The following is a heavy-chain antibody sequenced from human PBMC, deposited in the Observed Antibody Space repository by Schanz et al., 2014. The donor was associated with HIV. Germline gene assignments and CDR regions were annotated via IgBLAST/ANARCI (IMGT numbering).Heavy chain of an antibody. CDR3: AREDCSGGSCFSNYYYYAMDV. CDR2: ISSSGTYI. D-gene: IGHD2-15*01. V-gene: IGHV3-21*01. CDR1: EFTFRNAW. Sequence: EVQLVESGGGLVKPGGSLRLSCAASEFTFRNAWMNWVRQAPGKGLEWVSSISSSGTYIHYADSVKGRFTISRDNAKNSLYLHMSSLRAEDTAVYYCAREDCSGGSCFSNYYYYAMDVWGQGTTVTVSS. J-gene: IGHJ6*02.